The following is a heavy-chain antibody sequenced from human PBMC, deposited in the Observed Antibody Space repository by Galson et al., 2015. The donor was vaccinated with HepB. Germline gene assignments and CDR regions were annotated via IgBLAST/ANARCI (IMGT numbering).Heavy chain of an antibody. V-gene: IGHV2-5*01. J-gene: IGHJ4*02. D-gene: IGHD3-16*02. CDR2: IYWNDDK. CDR3: AHSSYDYVWGSYLNDY. Sequence: PALVKPTPTLTLTCTFSGFSLGTSGVGVGWIRQPPGKALEWLALIYWNDDKRYSPSLKSRLTITKDTSKNQVVLTMTNMDPVDTATYYCAHSSYDYVWGSYLNDYWGQGTLVTVSS. CDR1: GFSLGTSGVG.